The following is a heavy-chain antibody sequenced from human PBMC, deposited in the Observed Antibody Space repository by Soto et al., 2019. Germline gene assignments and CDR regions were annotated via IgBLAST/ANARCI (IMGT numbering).Heavy chain of an antibody. CDR2: INAGNGNT. CDR3: ARGGSLYWYFDL. V-gene: IGHV1-3*01. Sequence: QVQLVQSGAEVKKPGASVKVSCKASGYTFTSYAMHWVRQAPGQRLEWMGWINAGNGNTKYSQNFQGRVNITRDTTASTAYMELSSLRSDDTAVYYCARGGSLYWYFDLWGRGTLVTVSS. J-gene: IGHJ2*01. CDR1: GYTFTSYA. D-gene: IGHD1-26*01.